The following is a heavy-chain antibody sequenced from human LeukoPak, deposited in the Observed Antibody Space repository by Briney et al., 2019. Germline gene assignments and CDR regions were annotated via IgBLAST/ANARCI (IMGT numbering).Heavy chain of an antibody. Sequence: SETLSLTCTVSGASISSDTYFWSWIRQPAGKGLEWIGRISSTGRTDYNPSLTSRVTISVDTSKNQFSLKLSSVTAADTAVYYCARGRMTTVPPVYMDVWGKGTTVTVSS. J-gene: IGHJ6*03. V-gene: IGHV4-61*02. CDR3: ARGRMTTVPPVYMDV. CDR1: GASISSDTYF. CDR2: ISSTGRT. D-gene: IGHD4-11*01.